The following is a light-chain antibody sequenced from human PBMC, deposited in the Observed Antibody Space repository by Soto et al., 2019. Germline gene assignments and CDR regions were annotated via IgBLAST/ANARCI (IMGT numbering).Light chain of an antibody. J-gene: IGLJ2*01. CDR1: SSDVGGYNY. Sequence: QSALTQPPSASGSPGQSVTISCTGTSSDVGGYNYVSWYQQHPGKAPKFLIFEVSRRPSGVPDRFSGSKSGNTASLTVSGLTDDDEADYYCSSYAGSTNPVIFGGGTKLTVL. V-gene: IGLV2-8*01. CDR2: EVS. CDR3: SSYAGSTNPVI.